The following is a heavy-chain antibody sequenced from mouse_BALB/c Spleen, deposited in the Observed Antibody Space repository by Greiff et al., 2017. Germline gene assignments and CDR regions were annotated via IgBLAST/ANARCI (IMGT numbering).Heavy chain of an antibody. CDR1: GFTFSSYA. D-gene: IGHD2-4*01. Sequence: EVKLMESGGGLVQPGGSRKLSCAASGFTFSSYAMSWVRQTPEKRLEWVATISSGGSYTYYPDSVKGRFTISRDNAKNTLYLQMSSLRSEDTAMYYCARSMIKDYAMDYWGQGTSVTVSS. CDR3: ARSMIKDYAMDY. V-gene: IGHV5-9-3*01. CDR2: ISSGGSYT. J-gene: IGHJ4*01.